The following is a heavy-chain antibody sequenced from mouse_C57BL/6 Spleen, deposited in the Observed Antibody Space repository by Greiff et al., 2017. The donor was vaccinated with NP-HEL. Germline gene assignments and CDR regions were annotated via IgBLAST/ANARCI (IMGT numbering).Heavy chain of an antibody. CDR1: GYTFTSYG. J-gene: IGHJ2*01. CDR2: IYPRSGHT. Sequence: VQLQQSGAELARPGASVKLSCKASGYTFTSYGISWVKQRTGQGLEWIGEIYPRSGHTYYNEKFKGKATLTADKSSSTAYMELRSLTSEDSAVYFCARRHTTVVDYFDYWGQSTTLTVSS. CDR3: ARRHTTVVDYFDY. D-gene: IGHD1-1*01. V-gene: IGHV1-81*01.